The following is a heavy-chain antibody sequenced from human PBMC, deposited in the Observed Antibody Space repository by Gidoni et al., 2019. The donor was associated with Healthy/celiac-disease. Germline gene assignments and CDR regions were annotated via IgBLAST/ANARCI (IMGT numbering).Heavy chain of an antibody. CDR1: GCTCDDSA. J-gene: IGHJ4*02. Sequence: EVQLVESGGGMVQPGRSRRLSCEAGGCTCDDSAMHWVRQAPGKGLEWVSGISWNSGSIGYADSVKGRFTISRDNAKNSLYLQMNSLRAEDTALYYCAKDRAAAGNYYFDYWGQGTLVTVSS. CDR2: ISWNSGSI. CDR3: AKDRAAAGNYYFDY. V-gene: IGHV3-9*01. D-gene: IGHD6-13*01.